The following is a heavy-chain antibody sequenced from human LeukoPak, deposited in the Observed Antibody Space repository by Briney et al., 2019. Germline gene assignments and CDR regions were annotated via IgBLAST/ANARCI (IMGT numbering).Heavy chain of an antibody. J-gene: IGHJ4*02. Sequence: GGSLRLSCAASGFTFTSYAMSWVRQAPGKGLEWVSIISGSGDDTDYADSVKGRFTISRDNSKNTLYLQMNSLRAEDTAVCYCAKLSSGWYEEYWGQGSLVTVSS. V-gene: IGHV3-23*01. CDR1: GFTFTSYA. CDR2: ISGSGDDT. D-gene: IGHD6-19*01. CDR3: AKLSSGWYEEY.